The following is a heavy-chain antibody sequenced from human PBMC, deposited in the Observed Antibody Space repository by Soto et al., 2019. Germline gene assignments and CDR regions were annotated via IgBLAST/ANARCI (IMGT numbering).Heavy chain of an antibody. D-gene: IGHD6-19*01. Sequence: QVQLVESGGGVVQPGSSLRLSCAASGFTFSSYAMHWVRQAPGKGLEWGAVISYDGSNKYYADSVKGRFTISRDNSKNTLYLQMNSLRAEDTAVYYCARPSGYSSGWYDFFDYWGQGTLVTVSS. V-gene: IGHV3-30-3*01. J-gene: IGHJ4*02. CDR3: ARPSGYSSGWYDFFDY. CDR1: GFTFSSYA. CDR2: ISYDGSNK.